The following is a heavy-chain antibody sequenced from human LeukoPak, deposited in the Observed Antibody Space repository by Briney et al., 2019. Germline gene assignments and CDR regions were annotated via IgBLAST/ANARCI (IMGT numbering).Heavy chain of an antibody. V-gene: IGHV1-2*06. J-gene: IGHJ3*02. CDR2: IDPNSGGT. CDR1: GYTFTGYY. D-gene: IGHD3-22*01. Sequence: ASVKVSCKASGYTFTGYYMHWVRQAPGQGLEWMGRIDPNSGGTNYAQKFQGRVTMTRDTSISTAYMELSRLRSDDTAVYYCARSQRPYYYDSSGGFDIWGQGTMVTVSS. CDR3: ARSQRPYYYDSSGGFDI.